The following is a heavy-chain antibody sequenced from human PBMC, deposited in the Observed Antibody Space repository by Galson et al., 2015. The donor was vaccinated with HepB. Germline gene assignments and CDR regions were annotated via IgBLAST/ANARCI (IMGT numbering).Heavy chain of an antibody. CDR2: IYWDDDK. D-gene: IGHD6-13*01. Sequence: PALVKPTQTLTLTCTFSGFSLSTSGVGVGWIRQPPGKALEWLAPIYWDDDKRYSPSLKSRLTIAKDTSKNQVVLTMTNMDPVDTATYYCAHILFSPGIAAAGQVAFDYWGQGTLVTVSS. V-gene: IGHV2-5*02. CDR3: AHILFSPGIAAAGQVAFDY. J-gene: IGHJ4*02. CDR1: GFSLSTSGVG.